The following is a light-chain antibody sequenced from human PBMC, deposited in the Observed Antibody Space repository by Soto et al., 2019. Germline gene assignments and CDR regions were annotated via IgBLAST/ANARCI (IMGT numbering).Light chain of an antibody. CDR3: QQYSTYWS. CDR2: KTS. J-gene: IGKJ1*01. V-gene: IGKV1-5*03. CDR1: ESISNW. Sequence: DIQMTQSPSTLSASVGDRVTITCRASESISNWLAWFQQKPGKAPKLLIHKTSTLGSGVPSRFSGSGSGTEFTLTISSLQPDDFATYFCQQYSTYWSFGQGTKVEIK.